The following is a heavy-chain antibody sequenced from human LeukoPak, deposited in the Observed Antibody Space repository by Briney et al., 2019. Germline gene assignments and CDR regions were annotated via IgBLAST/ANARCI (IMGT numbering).Heavy chain of an antibody. CDR2: ISGSGGRST. D-gene: IGHD1-26*01. Sequence: GGSLRLSCAASGFTFSNYAMSWVRQAPGKGLEGVSAISGSGGRSTYYVDSVKGGFTISRDNSKSTLNLQMNSLRAEDTALYYCARGLQWELPLAYWGQGILVTVSS. CDR1: GFTFSNYA. V-gene: IGHV3-23*01. CDR3: ARGLQWELPLAY. J-gene: IGHJ4*02.